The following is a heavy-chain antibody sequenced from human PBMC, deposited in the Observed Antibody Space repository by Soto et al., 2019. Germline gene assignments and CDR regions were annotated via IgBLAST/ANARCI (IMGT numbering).Heavy chain of an antibody. J-gene: IGHJ6*02. CDR1: RGSFSGYY. CDR3: ASSRAAGHKRYYYYYYGMDV. V-gene: IGHV4-34*01. D-gene: IGHD6-13*01. Sequence: SENLSLTCAVYRGSFSGYYWSWIPQPPGKGLEWIGEINHSGSTNYNPSLKSRVTISVDTSKNQFSLKLSSVTAADTAVYYCASSRAAGHKRYYYYYYGMDVWGQGTTVS. CDR2: INHSGST.